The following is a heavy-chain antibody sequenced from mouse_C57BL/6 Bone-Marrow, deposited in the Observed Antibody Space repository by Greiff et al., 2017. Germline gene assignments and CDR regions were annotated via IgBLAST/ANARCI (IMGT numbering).Heavy chain of an antibody. CDR1: GYTFTGYW. V-gene: IGHV1-9*01. CDR2: ILPGSGCT. J-gene: IGHJ2*01. CDR3: ARRGRTGTGPGYFDY. D-gene: IGHD4-1*01. Sequence: VKLQESGAELMKPGASVKLSCKATGYTFTGYWIEWVKQRPGHGLEWIGEILPGSGCTNYNEKFKGKATFTADTSSNTAYMQLSSLTNEDSAIYYCARRGRTGTGPGYFDYWGQGTTLTVSS.